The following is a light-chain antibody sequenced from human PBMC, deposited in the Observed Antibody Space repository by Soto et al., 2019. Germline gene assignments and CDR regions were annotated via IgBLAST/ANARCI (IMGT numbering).Light chain of an antibody. V-gene: IGKV3-20*01. CDR2: GAS. J-gene: IGKJ1*01. CDR3: QQYGRSPWT. CDR1: QSVSSY. Sequence: EIVLTQSPGTLSLSPGERATLSCRASQSVSSYLAWYQQKPGQAPRLLIYGASSRATGIPDRFSGSGSGTDFTVTISRLEPEDFAVYYCQQYGRSPWTFGQGTKVEIK.